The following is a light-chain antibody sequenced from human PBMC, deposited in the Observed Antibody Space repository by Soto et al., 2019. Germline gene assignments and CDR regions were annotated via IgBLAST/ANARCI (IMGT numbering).Light chain of an antibody. CDR3: QQYYNSPIT. Sequence: DIVMTQSPDSLAVSLGERATINCKSSQSVLYSSDNKNYLAWYQQKPGQPPKLLIYWASIRESGVPDRFSGSGSGTDFTLTISSLQAEDVAVYYCQQYYNSPITFGQGIRLEIK. CDR2: WAS. V-gene: IGKV4-1*01. J-gene: IGKJ5*01. CDR1: QSVLYSSDNKNY.